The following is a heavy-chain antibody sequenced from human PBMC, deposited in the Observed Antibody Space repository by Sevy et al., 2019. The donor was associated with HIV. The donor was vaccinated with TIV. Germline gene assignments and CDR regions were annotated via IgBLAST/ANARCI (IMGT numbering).Heavy chain of an antibody. Sequence: GGSLRLSCAASGFTFSTYDMHWVRQVAGEGLEWVSGIGTLLDTYYAASVKGRFVISRGHAKNSLFVRMNSLRAGDTGIYYCARACTAAGYKSGPIDAFDVWGQGTVVTVSS. CDR1: GFTFSTYD. CDR2: IGTLLDT. CDR3: ARACTAAGYKSGPIDAFDV. D-gene: IGHD6-13*01. J-gene: IGHJ3*01. V-gene: IGHV3-13*01.